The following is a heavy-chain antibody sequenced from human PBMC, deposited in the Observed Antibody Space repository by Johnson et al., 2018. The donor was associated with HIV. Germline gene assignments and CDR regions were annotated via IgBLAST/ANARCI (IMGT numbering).Heavy chain of an antibody. J-gene: IGHJ3*02. V-gene: IGHV3-30*04. Sequence: QVQLVESGGGVVQPGRSLRLSCAASGFTFSSYAIHWVRQAPGKGLEWVAIISYDGSNKYYADSVKGRFTISRDNSKNTLYLQMNSLRAVDTALYYCARDGTTVPSGDGFGIGGQGTRVTVSS. D-gene: IGHD4-17*01. CDR2: ISYDGSNK. CDR1: GFTFSSYA. CDR3: ARDGTTVPSGDGFGI.